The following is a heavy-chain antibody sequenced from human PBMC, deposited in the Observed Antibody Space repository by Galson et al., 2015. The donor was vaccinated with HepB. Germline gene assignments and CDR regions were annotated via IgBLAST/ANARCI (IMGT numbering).Heavy chain of an antibody. V-gene: IGHV3-7*03. D-gene: IGHD4-17*01. CDR2: IKQDGSEK. Sequence: SLRLSCAASEFTFSSYWMSWVRQAPGKGLEWVANIKQDGSEKYYLDSVKGRFTISRDNAKNSLYLQMNSLRAEDTAVYYCARHSVYGDYAGSLDYWGQGTLVTVSS. CDR1: EFTFSSYW. J-gene: IGHJ4*02. CDR3: ARHSVYGDYAGSLDY.